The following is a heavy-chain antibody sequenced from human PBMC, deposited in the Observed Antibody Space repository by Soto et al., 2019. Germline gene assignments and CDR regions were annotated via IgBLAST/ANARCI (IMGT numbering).Heavy chain of an antibody. CDR3: ARVSYSSGWTIDY. CDR2: IYYSGST. J-gene: IGHJ4*02. V-gene: IGHV4-39*07. Sequence: SETLSLTCTVSGSSISSSSYYWGWSRQPPGKGLEWIGSIYYSGSTYYNPSLKSRVTISVDTSKNQFSLKLSSVTAADTAVYYCARVSYSSGWTIDYWGQGTLVTVSS. CDR1: GSSISSSSYY. D-gene: IGHD6-19*01.